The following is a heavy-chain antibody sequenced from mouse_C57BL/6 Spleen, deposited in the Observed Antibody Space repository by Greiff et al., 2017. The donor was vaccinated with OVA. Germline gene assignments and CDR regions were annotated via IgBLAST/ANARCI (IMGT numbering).Heavy chain of an antibody. CDR3: ARRDYGNYDWYFDV. Sequence: EVKLQESGGGLVKPGGSLKLSCAASGFTFSDYGMHWVSQAPEKGLEWVAYISRGSSTIYYADTVKGRFTISRDKASHTLFLQMTSLRSEDTAMYDSARRDYGNYDWYFDVWGTGTTVTASS. CDR2: ISRGSSTI. J-gene: IGHJ1*03. V-gene: IGHV5-17*01. D-gene: IGHD2-1*01. CDR1: GFTFSDYG.